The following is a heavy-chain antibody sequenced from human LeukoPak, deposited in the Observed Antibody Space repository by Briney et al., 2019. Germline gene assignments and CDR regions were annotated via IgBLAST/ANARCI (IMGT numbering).Heavy chain of an antibody. CDR2: IYYSGSS. D-gene: IGHD3-22*01. Sequence: SETLSLTCTVSGGSISSSSYYWGWIRQPPGKGLEWIGSIYYSGSSYYNPSLKSRVTISIDTSKNHFSLKLSSVTAADTAVYYCARVHIDSSGLRKYFQHWGQGTLVTVSS. CDR1: GGSISSSSYY. J-gene: IGHJ1*01. V-gene: IGHV4-39*07. CDR3: ARVHIDSSGLRKYFQH.